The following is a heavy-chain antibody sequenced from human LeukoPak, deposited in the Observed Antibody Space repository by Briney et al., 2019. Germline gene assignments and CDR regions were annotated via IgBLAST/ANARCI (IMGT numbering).Heavy chain of an antibody. V-gene: IGHV4-59*01. CDR2: IYYSGTT. CDR1: GGSISSYY. CDR3: ARAVAGDYYYYMDV. D-gene: IGHD6-19*01. J-gene: IGHJ6*03. Sequence: SETLSLTCTVSGGSISSYYWTWIRQPPGKGLEWIGYIYYSGTTNYNPSLKSRVSISVDRSKNQFSLKLSSVTAADTAVYYCARAVAGDYYYYMDVWGKGTTVTVSS.